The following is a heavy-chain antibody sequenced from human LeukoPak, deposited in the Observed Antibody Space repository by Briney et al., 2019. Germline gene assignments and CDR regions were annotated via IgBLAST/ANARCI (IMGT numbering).Heavy chain of an antibody. CDR1: GGSIGSGGYY. CDR3: ARGWAMVRGIDDY. Sequence: SQTLSLTWTVSGGSIGSGGYYWSWIRQHPGKGLEWIGYIYYSGSTYYTPSLKSRVTLSVDTSKNQLSLKLSSVTAPDTAVYYCARGWAMVRGIDDYWGQGTLVTVSS. CDR2: IYYSGST. V-gene: IGHV4-31*02. J-gene: IGHJ4*02. D-gene: IGHD3-10*01.